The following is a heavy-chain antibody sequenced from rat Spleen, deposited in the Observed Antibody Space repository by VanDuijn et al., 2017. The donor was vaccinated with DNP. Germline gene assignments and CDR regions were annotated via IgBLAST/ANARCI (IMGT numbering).Heavy chain of an antibody. CDR3: ASLLLPNWFTY. V-gene: IGHV5S23*01. CDR1: GFTISRFP. CDR2: ISAGGGTT. Sequence: EVQLVESGGGLVQPGRSLKLSCAASGFTISRFPMAWVRQAPTKGLEWVAIISAGGGTTYYRDSVKGRFTVSRDNAKSTLYLQMDSLRSEETATYYCASLLLPNWFTYWGQGTLVTVSS. D-gene: IGHD1-1*01. J-gene: IGHJ3*01.